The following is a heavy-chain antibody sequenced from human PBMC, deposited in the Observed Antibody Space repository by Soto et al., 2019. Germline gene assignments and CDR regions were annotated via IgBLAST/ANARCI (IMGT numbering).Heavy chain of an antibody. J-gene: IGHJ3*02. CDR2: FDPEDGET. Sequence: GASVKVSCKVSGYTLTELSMHWVRQAPGKGLEWMGGFDPEDGETIYAQKFQGRVTMTEDTSTDTAYMELSSLRSEDTAVYYCATRAVGDITMLVVVAAASDIWGQGTMVTVSS. CDR1: GYTLTELS. CDR3: ATRAVGDITMLVVVAAASDI. V-gene: IGHV1-24*01. D-gene: IGHD3-22*01.